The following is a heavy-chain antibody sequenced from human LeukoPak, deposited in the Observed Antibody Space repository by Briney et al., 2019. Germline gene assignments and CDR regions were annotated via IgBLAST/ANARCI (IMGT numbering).Heavy chain of an antibody. Sequence: GGSLRLSCAASRFTFSSYGMHWVRQAPGKGLEWVAFIRYDGSNKYYADSVKGRFTISRDNSKNTLYLQMNSLRAEDTAVYYCAKDTLLYSSSWPFDYWGQGTLVTVSS. J-gene: IGHJ4*02. CDR3: AKDTLLYSSSWPFDY. CDR2: IRYDGSNK. D-gene: IGHD6-13*01. CDR1: RFTFSSYG. V-gene: IGHV3-30*02.